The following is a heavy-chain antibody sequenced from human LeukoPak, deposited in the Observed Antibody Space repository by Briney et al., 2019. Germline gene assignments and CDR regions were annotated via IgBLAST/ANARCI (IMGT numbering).Heavy chain of an antibody. J-gene: IGHJ6*03. Sequence: GGSLRLSCAASGFTFSSYWMSWVRQAPGKGLEWVANIKQDGSEKYYVDSVKGRFTISRDNAKNSLYLQMNSLRAEDTAVYYCARVYFDWFYYYYYYMDVWGKGTTVTVSS. CDR1: GFTFSSYW. V-gene: IGHV3-7*01. D-gene: IGHD3-9*01. CDR2: IKQDGSEK. CDR3: ARVYFDWFYYYYYYMDV.